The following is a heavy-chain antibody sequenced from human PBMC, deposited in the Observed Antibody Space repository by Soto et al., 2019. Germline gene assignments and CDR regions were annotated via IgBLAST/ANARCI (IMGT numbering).Heavy chain of an antibody. CDR3: ARPSYALNWDFHYGMQV. Sequence: SETLCLTCSVYGGSFSGYYWTWIRQIPGKGLEWIGEINQSGNTKYNPSLMSRVTMSVDTSRNQFSLKLSSVTAADTAVYYCARPSYALNWDFHYGMQVWGQGTSVTVSS. V-gene: IGHV4-34*01. J-gene: IGHJ6*02. D-gene: IGHD2-2*01. CDR2: INQSGNT. CDR1: GGSFSGYY.